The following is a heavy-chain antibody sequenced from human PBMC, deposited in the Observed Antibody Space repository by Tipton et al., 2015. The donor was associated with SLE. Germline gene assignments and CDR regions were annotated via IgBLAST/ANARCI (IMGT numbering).Heavy chain of an antibody. V-gene: IGHV4-59*02. CDR3: ARDGIGSGWYNFQY. J-gene: IGHJ1*01. CDR1: GASVSAHY. Sequence: TLSLTCTVSGASVSAHYWTWIRQGPGKGLEWIGFIYHTGYTNSNPSLKSRVTISLDTSKNEFSLTLTSVSPADTAVYYCARDGIGSGWYNFQYWGRGTLVIVSP. D-gene: IGHD6-19*01. CDR2: IYHTGYT.